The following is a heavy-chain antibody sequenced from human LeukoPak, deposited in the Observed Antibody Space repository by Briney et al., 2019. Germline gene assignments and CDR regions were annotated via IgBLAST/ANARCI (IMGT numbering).Heavy chain of an antibody. CDR1: GFTFEDYA. J-gene: IGHJ6*01. CDR2: ISWNSGSI. CDR3: ARVTEMATXHYXXYGM. D-gene: IGHD5-24*01. V-gene: IGHV3-9*01. Sequence: SGGSLRLSCAASGFTFEDYAMHWVRQAPGKGLEWVSGISWNSGSIGYADSVKGRFTISRDNAKNSLYLQMNSLRAEDTAVYYCARVTEMATXHYXXYGM.